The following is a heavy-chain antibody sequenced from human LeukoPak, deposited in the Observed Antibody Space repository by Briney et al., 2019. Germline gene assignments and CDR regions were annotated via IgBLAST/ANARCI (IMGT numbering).Heavy chain of an antibody. CDR2: IYYGGNG. Sequence: SETLSLTCNVSGDSIIRGDYYWSWIRQPPGKGLEWIGYIYYGGNGYYTPSLKSRVAISVDTFKNQFSLKLNSVTAADTAVYFCARGRYYGDYIDYWGQGALVTVSS. V-gene: IGHV4-30-4*01. J-gene: IGHJ4*02. CDR3: ARGRYYGDYIDY. D-gene: IGHD4-17*01. CDR1: GDSIIRGDYY.